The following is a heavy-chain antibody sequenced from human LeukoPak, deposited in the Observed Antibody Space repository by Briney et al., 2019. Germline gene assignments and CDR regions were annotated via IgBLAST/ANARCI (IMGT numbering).Heavy chain of an antibody. CDR2: IIPIFGTA. Sequence: ASVKVSCKASGGTFISYAISWVRQAPGQGLEWMGGIIPIFGTANYAQKFQGRVTITADESTSTAYMELSSLRSEDTAVYYCARGTDSSCWYDYYYGMDVWGQGTTVTVSS. V-gene: IGHV1-69*13. D-gene: IGHD6-13*01. CDR3: ARGTDSSCWYDYYYGMDV. J-gene: IGHJ6*02. CDR1: GGTFISYA.